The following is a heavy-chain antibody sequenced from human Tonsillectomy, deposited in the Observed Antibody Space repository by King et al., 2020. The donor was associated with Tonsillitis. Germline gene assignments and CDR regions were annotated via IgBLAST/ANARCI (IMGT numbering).Heavy chain of an antibody. J-gene: IGHJ4*02. CDR1: GVSLSTSGMW. V-gene: IGHV2-70*01. CDR2: IDWDGEK. D-gene: IGHD5-18*01. CDR3: ARSLVGYSNAYALDY. Sequence: VTFEESGPALVKPTHTLTLTCTFSGVSLSTSGMWVVWIRQPPGKALEWLAPIDWDGEKYHSTSLKTRVTISKDTPKNQVVLTMTNMDPVDTATYYCARSLVGYSNAYALDYWGQGTLVTVSS.